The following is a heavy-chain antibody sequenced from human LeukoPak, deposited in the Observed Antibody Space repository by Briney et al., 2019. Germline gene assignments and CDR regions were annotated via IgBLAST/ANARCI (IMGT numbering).Heavy chain of an antibody. Sequence: ASVKVSCKASGGTFSSYAISWVRQAPGQGLEWMGWISAYNGNTNYAQKLQGRVTMTTDTSTSTAYMELRSLRSDDTAVYYCARGGVPAAEYNWFDPWGQGTLVTVSS. V-gene: IGHV1-18*01. D-gene: IGHD2-2*01. J-gene: IGHJ5*02. CDR3: ARGGVPAAEYNWFDP. CDR1: GGTFSSYA. CDR2: ISAYNGNT.